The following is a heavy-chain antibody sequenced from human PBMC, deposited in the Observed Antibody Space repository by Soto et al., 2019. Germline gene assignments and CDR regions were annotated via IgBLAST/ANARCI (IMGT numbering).Heavy chain of an antibody. J-gene: IGHJ4*02. CDR3: ARDGYSESYLETDY. CDR2: IWYDGSNK. D-gene: IGHD1-26*01. V-gene: IGHV3-33*01. CDR1: GFTFSSYG. Sequence: QVQLVESGGGVVQPGRSLRLSCAASGFTFSSYGMHWVRQAPGKGLEWVAVIWYDGSNKYYADSVKGRFTISRDNSKNTLYLQMNSLRAEDTAVYYCARDGYSESYLETDYWGQGTLVTVSS.